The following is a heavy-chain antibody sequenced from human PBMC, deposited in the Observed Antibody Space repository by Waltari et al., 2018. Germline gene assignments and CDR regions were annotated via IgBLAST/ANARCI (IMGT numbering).Heavy chain of an antibody. CDR1: GFTFSNHA. J-gene: IGHJ5*02. D-gene: IGHD3-3*02. CDR3: ARDWRRSLEFFDWLLFALDL. CDR2: IRYDGRTR. V-gene: IGHV3-23*01. Sequence: EVQLLESGGGLVQPGGSLRLSCAASGFTFSNHAMSWVRQAPGKGLEWGSVIRYDGRTRYSADSVRDRFTISRDNSRNTFYLEMNSLRAEDTAVYYCARDWRRSLEFFDWLLFALDLWGQGTLVAVSS.